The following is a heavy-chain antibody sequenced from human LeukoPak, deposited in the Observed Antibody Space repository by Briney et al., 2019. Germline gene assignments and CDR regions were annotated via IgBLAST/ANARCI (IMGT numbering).Heavy chain of an antibody. Sequence: PSETLSLTCTVSGGSISSYYWSWLRQPPGKGLEWIGYIYYSGSTNYNPSLKSRVTISVDTSKNQFSLKLSSVTAADTAVYYCARDAYYSYLGYYFDYWGQGTLVTVSS. CDR2: IYYSGST. V-gene: IGHV4-59*01. CDR1: GGSISSYY. J-gene: IGHJ4*02. CDR3: ARDAYYSYLGYYFDY. D-gene: IGHD3-10*01.